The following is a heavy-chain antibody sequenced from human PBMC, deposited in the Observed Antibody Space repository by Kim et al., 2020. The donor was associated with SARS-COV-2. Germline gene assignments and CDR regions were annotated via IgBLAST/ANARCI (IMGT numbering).Heavy chain of an antibody. D-gene: IGHD3-22*01. CDR3: ARDGTYGHSSGYHHYPNWFDP. CDR1: GFTFSSYS. V-gene: IGHV3-21*01. CDR2: ISSSSSYI. Sequence: GGSLRLSCAASGFTFSSYSMNWVRQAPGKGLEWVSSISSSSSYIYYADSVKGRFTISRDNAKNSLYLQMNSLRAEDTAVYYCARDGTYGHSSGYHHYPNWFDPWGQGTLVTVSS. J-gene: IGHJ5*02.